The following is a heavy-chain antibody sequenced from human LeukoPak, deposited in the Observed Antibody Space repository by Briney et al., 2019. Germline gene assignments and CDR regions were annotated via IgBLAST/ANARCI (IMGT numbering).Heavy chain of an antibody. D-gene: IGHD5-18*01. CDR1: GFTFSSYW. CDR3: ASGGRYSYGSFDY. J-gene: IGHJ4*02. CDR2: INSDGSST. Sequence: PGGSLRLSCAASGFTFSSYWMHWVRQAPGKGLVWVSRINSDGSSTSYADSVKGRFTISRDNAKNTLYLQMNSLRAEDTAVYYCASGGRYSYGSFDYWGQGTLVTVSS. V-gene: IGHV3-74*01.